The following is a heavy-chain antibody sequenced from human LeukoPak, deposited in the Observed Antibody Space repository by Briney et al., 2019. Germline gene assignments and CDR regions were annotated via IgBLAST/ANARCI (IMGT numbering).Heavy chain of an antibody. CDR2: IYYSGST. V-gene: IGHV4-59*08. CDR3: ARRAFSSGYYYFDY. J-gene: IGHJ4*02. CDR1: GGSISSYY. D-gene: IGHD3-22*01. Sequence: KTSETLSLTCTVSGGSISSYYWSWIRQPPGKGLEWFGYIYYSGSTNYNPSLKSRVTISVDTSKNQFSLKLSSVTAADTAVYYCARRAFSSGYYYFDYWGQGTLVTVSS.